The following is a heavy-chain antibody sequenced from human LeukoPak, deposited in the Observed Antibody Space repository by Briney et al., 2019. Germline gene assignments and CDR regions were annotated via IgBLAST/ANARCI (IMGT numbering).Heavy chain of an antibody. V-gene: IGHV3-30*02. D-gene: IGHD2-15*01. CDR3: AKQMVERPHYYYMDV. J-gene: IGHJ6*03. Sequence: GGSLRLSCAASGFIFSSFGMHWVRQTPGKGLEWVAFIQDDESNKFYADSVKGRFTISRDNSKNTLFLQMNSLRPEDTALYYCAKQMVERPHYYYMDVWGKGTTVTVSS. CDR2: IQDDESNK. CDR1: GFIFSSFG.